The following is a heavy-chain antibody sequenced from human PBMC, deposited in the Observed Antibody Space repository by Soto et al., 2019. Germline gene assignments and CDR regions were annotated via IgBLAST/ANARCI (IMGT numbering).Heavy chain of an antibody. V-gene: IGHV3-21*04. Sequence: GGSLRLSCAASGFMFSAYTMNWVRQAPGKGLEWLSSISDDSSYIDYADSLRGRFTISRDISKNTLFLQVNSLRAEDTAIYYCAKKVNSGPGSQYFDYWGQGTLVTVSS. CDR3: AKKVNSGPGSQYFDY. D-gene: IGHD3-10*01. CDR1: GFMFSAYT. J-gene: IGHJ4*02. CDR2: ISDDSSYI.